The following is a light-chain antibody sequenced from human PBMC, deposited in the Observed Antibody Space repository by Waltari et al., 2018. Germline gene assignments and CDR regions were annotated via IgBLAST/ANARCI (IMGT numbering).Light chain of an antibody. J-gene: IGLJ3*02. CDR3: NSYTGSSSWV. CDR1: SSYVGFYNY. CDR2: DVS. Sequence: QSALTQPASVSGSPGQSITISCPGTSSYVGFYNYVSWYQQHPGKAPKLIIYDVSERPSGVSDRFSGSKSGNTASLTISGLQAEDEADYYCNSYTGSSSWVFGGGTKLAVL. V-gene: IGLV2-14*01.